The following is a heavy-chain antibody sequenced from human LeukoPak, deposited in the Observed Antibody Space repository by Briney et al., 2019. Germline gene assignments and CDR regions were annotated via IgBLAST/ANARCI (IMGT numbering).Heavy chain of an antibody. J-gene: IGHJ4*02. CDR2: ISGSSSTI. D-gene: IGHD3-10*01. CDR1: GFTFSDYS. V-gene: IGHV3-48*02. Sequence: PGGSLRLSCAASGFTFSDYSVNWVRHAPGKGLEWVSYISGSSSTIYYADSVKGRLTISRDNAKNSLYLQMNSLRDEDTAMYYCARGSGSSDWMIDYWGQGTLVTVSS. CDR3: ARGSGSSDWMIDY.